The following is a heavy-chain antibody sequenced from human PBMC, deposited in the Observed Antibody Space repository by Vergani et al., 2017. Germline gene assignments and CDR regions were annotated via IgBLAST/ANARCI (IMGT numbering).Heavy chain of an antibody. V-gene: IGHV3-43*01. CDR3: SKDGSGWA. CDR2: ISWDGANT. J-gene: IGHJ5*02. CDR1: GFTFDDYT. Sequence: EVRLVESGGVVVQPGGSLRLSCAASGFTFDDYTMHWVRQAPGKGLEWVSLISWDGANTYYADSVKGRFTISRDNSKNSLYLQMNSLRIEDTALYYCSKDGSGWAWGQGTLVTVSS. D-gene: IGHD6-19*01.